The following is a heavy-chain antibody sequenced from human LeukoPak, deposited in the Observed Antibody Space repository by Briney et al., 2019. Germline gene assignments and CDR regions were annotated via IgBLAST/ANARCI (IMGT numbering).Heavy chain of an antibody. J-gene: IGHJ6*03. V-gene: IGHV4-59*01. Sequence: PSETLSLTCTVSGGSISSYYWSWLRQPPGKGLEWIGYIYYSGSTNYNPSLKSRVTISVDTSKNQFSLKLSSVTAADTAVYYCARTAYCSGGSCYWGYYYYYMDVWGKGTTVTVSS. CDR3: ARTAYCSGGSCYWGYYYYYMDV. CDR1: GGSISSYY. CDR2: IYYSGST. D-gene: IGHD2-15*01.